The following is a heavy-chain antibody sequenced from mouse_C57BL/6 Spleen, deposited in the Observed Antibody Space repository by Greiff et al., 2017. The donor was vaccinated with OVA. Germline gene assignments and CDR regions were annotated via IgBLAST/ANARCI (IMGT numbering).Heavy chain of an antibody. CDR1: GFNIKNTY. D-gene: IGHD2-5*01. J-gene: IGHJ4*01. Sequence: VQLQQSVAELVRPGASVKLSCTASGFNIKNTYMHWVKQRPEQGLEWIGRIDPANGHTKYAPKFQGKATITADTSSNTAYLQLSSLTSEDTAIDYCARAYYSNHYAMDYGGQGTSVTVSA. CDR3: ARAYYSNHYAMDY. V-gene: IGHV14-3*01. CDR2: IDPANGHT.